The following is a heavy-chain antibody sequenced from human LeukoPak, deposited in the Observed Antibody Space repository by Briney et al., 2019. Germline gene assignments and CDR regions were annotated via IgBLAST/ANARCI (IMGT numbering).Heavy chain of an antibody. Sequence: GGSLRLSCAASGFTFSSYGMHWVRQAPGKGLEWVAVIWYDGSNKYYADSVKGRFTISRDNAKNSLYLQMNSLRAEDTAVYYCARGYYDFWSGYYQYNWFDPWGQGTLVTVSS. V-gene: IGHV3-33*01. CDR2: IWYDGSNK. CDR3: ARGYYDFWSGYYQYNWFDP. J-gene: IGHJ5*02. D-gene: IGHD3-3*01. CDR1: GFTFSSYG.